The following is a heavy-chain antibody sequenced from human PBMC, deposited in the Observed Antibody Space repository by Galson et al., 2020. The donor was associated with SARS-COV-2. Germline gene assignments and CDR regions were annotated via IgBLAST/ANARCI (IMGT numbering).Heavy chain of an antibody. V-gene: IGHV1-69*05. CDR3: AETPLTYCSSTSCYRGNWFDP. Sequence: ASVKVSCKASGGTFSSYAISWVRQAPGQGLEWMGGIIPIFGTANYAQKFQGRVTITTDESTSTAYMELSSLRSEDTAVYYCAETPLTYCSSTSCYRGNWFDPWGQGTLVTVSS. D-gene: IGHD2-2*01. CDR2: IIPIFGTA. J-gene: IGHJ5*02. CDR1: GGTFSSYA.